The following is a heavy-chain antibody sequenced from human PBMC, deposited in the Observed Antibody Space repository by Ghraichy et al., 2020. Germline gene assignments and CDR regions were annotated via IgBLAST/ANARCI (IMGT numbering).Heavy chain of an antibody. Sequence: GGYLRLSCAASGFTFSTYGMHWVRQAPGKGLEWVAVIWYDGSNKYYADSVKGRFTISRDNRDNSKNTLYLQMNSLRAEDTAVYYCARGRGYGSPGVFDYWGQGTLVTVSS. CDR3: ARGRGYGSPGVFDY. J-gene: IGHJ4*02. V-gene: IGHV3-33*01. CDR2: IWYDGSNK. CDR1: GFTFSTYG. D-gene: IGHD3-10*01.